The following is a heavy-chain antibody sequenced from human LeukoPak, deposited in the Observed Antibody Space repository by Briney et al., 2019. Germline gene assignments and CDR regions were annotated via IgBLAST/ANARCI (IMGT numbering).Heavy chain of an antibody. V-gene: IGHV4-59*01. CDR3: ARGVGDSSGDSFDY. J-gene: IGHJ4*02. CDR2: IYYTGST. D-gene: IGHD3-22*01. Sequence: SETLSLTCTVSGGSISSYYWTWIRQPPGKGLEWIGYIYYTGSTNYNPSLKSRVTISINTSKNQFSLKLSSVTAADTAVYYCARGVGDSSGDSFDYWGQGTLVTVSS. CDR1: GGSISSYY.